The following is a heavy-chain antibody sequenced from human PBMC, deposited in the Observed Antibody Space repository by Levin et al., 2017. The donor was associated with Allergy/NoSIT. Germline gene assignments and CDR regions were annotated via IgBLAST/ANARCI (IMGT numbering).Heavy chain of an antibody. CDR2: ISTDTGNR. D-gene: IGHD2-21*01. CDR3: ARLVVGAKGWFAP. V-gene: IGHV1-18*01. J-gene: IGHJ5*02. CDR1: GYTFRNYG. Sequence: ASVKVSCKASGYTFRNYGISWVRQAPGRGLEWLGWISTDTGNRHYAQNLQGRVTMTTDTSTDTAHLELRSLRSDDTAIYYCARLVVGAKGWFAPWGQGSPVTVSS.